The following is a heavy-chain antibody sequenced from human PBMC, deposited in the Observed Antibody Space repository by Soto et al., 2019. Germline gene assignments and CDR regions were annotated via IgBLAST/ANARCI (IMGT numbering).Heavy chain of an antibody. CDR1: GGSFSGYY. Sequence: PSETLSLTCAVYGGSFSGYYWSWIRQPPGKGLEWIGEINHSGSTNYNPSLKSRVTISVDTSKNQFSLKLSSVTAADTALYYCARDQGIAVAVFDYWGQGTLVTVSS. CDR3: ARDQGIAVAVFDY. D-gene: IGHD6-19*01. J-gene: IGHJ4*02. V-gene: IGHV4-34*01. CDR2: INHSGST.